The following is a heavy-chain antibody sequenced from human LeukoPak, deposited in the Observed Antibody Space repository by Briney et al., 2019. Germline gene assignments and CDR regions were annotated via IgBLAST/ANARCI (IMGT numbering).Heavy chain of an antibody. CDR3: AKDHIAAVTTVHS. D-gene: IGHD4-11*01. CDR1: GFTFSSYD. CDR2: ISGSGGNT. J-gene: IGHJ4*02. Sequence: GESLTLSCAASGFTFSSYDMSWVRQAPGKGLEWVSAISGSGGNTYYADSVKARFTISRDNSKNTLYLLMSSLRADDTAVYYCAKDHIAAVTTVHSWGQGTRVSVSS. V-gene: IGHV3-23*01.